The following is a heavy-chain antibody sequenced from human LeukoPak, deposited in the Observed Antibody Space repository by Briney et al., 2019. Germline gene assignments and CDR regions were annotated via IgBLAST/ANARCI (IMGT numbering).Heavy chain of an antibody. CDR2: IDYSGST. CDR3: ARHFFWSGYQLSKGFQH. Sequence: SETLSLTCTVSGGSITSYYWTWVRQPPGKGLGWIGYIDYSGSTNYNPSLKSRVTISLDTSKNQFSLKLSSVTAADTAVYYCARHFFWSGYQLSKGFQHWGQGTLVTVSS. J-gene: IGHJ1*01. D-gene: IGHD3-3*01. V-gene: IGHV4-59*08. CDR1: GGSITSYY.